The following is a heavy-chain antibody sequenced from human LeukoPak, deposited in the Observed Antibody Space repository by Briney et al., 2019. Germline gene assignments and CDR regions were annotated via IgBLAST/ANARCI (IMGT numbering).Heavy chain of an antibody. CDR1: GSPISSYY. CDR3: ARGMAAAGNNWFDP. J-gene: IGHJ5*02. D-gene: IGHD6-13*01. Sequence: SETLSLTCTVSGSPISSYYWSWSRQPPGKGLGWIGYIYYSGSTNYNPSLKSRVSIPVDTSNNQFSLKLRSVTAADTAVYYCARGMAAAGNNWFDPWGQGTLVTVSS. CDR2: IYYSGST. V-gene: IGHV4-59*01.